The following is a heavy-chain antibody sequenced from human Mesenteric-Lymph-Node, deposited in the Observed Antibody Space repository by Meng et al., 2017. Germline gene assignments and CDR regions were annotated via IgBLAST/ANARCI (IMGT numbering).Heavy chain of an antibody. CDR3: ARGSSSGWFNWGPPIDY. Sequence: SQTLSLTGAVYGGSFSGYYWSWIRQPPGKGLEWIGEINHSGSTNYNPSLKSRVTISVDTSKNQFSLKLSSVTAADTAVYYCARGSSSGWFNWGPPIDYWGQGTLVTVSS. CDR2: INHSGST. V-gene: IGHV4-34*01. CDR1: GGSFSGYY. D-gene: IGHD6-19*01. J-gene: IGHJ4*02.